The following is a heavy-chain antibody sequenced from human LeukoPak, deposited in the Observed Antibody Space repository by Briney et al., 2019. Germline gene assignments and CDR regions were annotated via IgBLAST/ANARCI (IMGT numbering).Heavy chain of an antibody. V-gene: IGHV3-30*09. J-gene: IGHJ6*03. CDR1: GFTFSSYA. D-gene: IGHD6-19*01. CDR3: AGDTIAVAGLFYMDV. CDR2: IWYDGSKK. Sequence: GGSLRLSCAASGFTFSSYAMHWVRQAPGKGLEWVATIWYDGSKKYHADSVKGRLVISRDNSKNTLYLQMNSLRAEDTAVYYCAGDTIAVAGLFYMDVWGKGTTVTVSS.